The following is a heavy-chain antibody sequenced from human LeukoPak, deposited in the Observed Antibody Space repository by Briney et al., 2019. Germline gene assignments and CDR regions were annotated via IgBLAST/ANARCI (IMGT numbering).Heavy chain of an antibody. V-gene: IGHV3-48*03. CDR3: GRGRPRGYSGYVIDY. J-gene: IGHJ4*02. Sequence: GGSLRLSCAASGFTFSSYEMNWVRQAPGKGLEWVSYISSSGSTIYYADSVKGRFTISRDNAKNTLYLQMNSLRAEDTAAFYCGRGRPRGYSGYVIDYWGQGTPITVSS. CDR2: ISSSGSTI. D-gene: IGHD5-12*01. CDR1: GFTFSSYE.